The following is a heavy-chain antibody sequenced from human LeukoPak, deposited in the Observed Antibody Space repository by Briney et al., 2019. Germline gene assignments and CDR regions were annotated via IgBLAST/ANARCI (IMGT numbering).Heavy chain of an antibody. D-gene: IGHD6-13*01. CDR2: IFPSGGEI. V-gene: IGHV3-21*01. CDR1: GFTFSTFA. Sequence: NPGGSLRLSCAASGFTFSTFAMIWVRQPPGKGLEWVSSIFPSGGEIHYADSVRGRFTISRDNAKNSLYLQMNSLRAEDTAVYYCARDYGASAGTVSLGYYYYYMDVWGKGTTVTVSS. CDR3: ARDYGASAGTVSLGYYYYYMDV. J-gene: IGHJ6*03.